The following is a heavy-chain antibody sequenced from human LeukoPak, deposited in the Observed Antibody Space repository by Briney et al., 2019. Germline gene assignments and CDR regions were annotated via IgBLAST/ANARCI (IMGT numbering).Heavy chain of an antibody. CDR2: IYPRDGST. Sequence: ASVKVSCKVSGYTLTELSMHWVRQAPGQGLEWMGMIYPRDGSTSYAQKFQGRVTVTRDTSTSTVHMELSGLRSEDTAVYYCARDQEAFDYWGQGTLVTVSS. CDR3: ARDQEAFDY. V-gene: IGHV1-46*01. CDR1: GYTLTELS. J-gene: IGHJ4*02.